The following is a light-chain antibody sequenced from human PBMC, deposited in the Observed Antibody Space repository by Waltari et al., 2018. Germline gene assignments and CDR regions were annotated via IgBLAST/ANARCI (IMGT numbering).Light chain of an antibody. CDR3: QQYYSTLTT. V-gene: IGKV1-NL1*01. J-gene: IGKJ5*01. CDR1: QGLINS. CDR2: AAS. Sequence: DIQMAQSPSSLSASVGDKVTITFQANQGLINSFAWYQQKAGKAPKLLIYAASRLESGVPSRFSGSGSGTDYTLTISSLQAEDFANYYCQQYYSTLTTFGQGTRVEIK.